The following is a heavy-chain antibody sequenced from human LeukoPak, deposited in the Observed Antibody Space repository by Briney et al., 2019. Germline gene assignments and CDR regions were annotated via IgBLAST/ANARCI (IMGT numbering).Heavy chain of an antibody. D-gene: IGHD5-24*01. J-gene: IGHJ4*02. Sequence: SETLSLTCTVSGDSISTADFYWSWVRQPPGKGLEWIGFIYYSVSTYYNPSLKSRVTVSKDTSKNQFSLKVRSMTAADTAVYYCARVRDGYPGYFDYWGQGTLVSVSS. V-gene: IGHV4-30-4*01. CDR3: ARVRDGYPGYFDY. CDR2: IYYSVST. CDR1: GDSISTADFY.